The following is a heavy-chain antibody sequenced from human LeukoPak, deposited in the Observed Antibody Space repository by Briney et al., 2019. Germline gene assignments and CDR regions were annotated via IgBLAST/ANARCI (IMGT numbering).Heavy chain of an antibody. CDR3: AHRQRYLGYFDY. CDR1: GFSLRTRGMR. D-gene: IGHD3-9*01. J-gene: IGHJ4*02. CDR2: IYWNDDK. V-gene: IGHV2-5*08. Sequence: SGPALVKPTQTLTLTCTFSGFSLRTRGMRVSWIRQPPGKALEWLALIYWNDDKRYSPSLKSRLTITKDTSKNQVVLTMTNMDPVDTATYYCAHRQRYLGYFDYWGQGTLVTVSS.